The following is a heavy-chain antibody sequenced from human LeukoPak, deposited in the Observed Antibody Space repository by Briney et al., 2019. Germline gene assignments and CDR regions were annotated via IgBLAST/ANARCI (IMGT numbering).Heavy chain of an antibody. Sequence: GRSLRLSCAASGFTFSSYGMHWVRQAPGKGLEWVAVIWYDGSNKYYADSVKGRFTISRDNSKNTLFLQMNSLRAEDTAVYYCARDPDDYGDYSYFDYWGQGTLVTVCS. CDR3: ARDPDDYGDYSYFDY. CDR2: IWYDGSNK. J-gene: IGHJ4*02. D-gene: IGHD4-17*01. V-gene: IGHV3-33*01. CDR1: GFTFSSYG.